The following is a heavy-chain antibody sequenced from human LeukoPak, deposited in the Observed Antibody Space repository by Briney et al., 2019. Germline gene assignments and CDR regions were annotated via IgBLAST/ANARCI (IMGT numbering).Heavy chain of an antibody. D-gene: IGHD3-22*01. CDR3: AKGVGYFGYYDSS. Sequence: GGSLRLSCAASEFTFSNYWMSWVRQAPGKGLEWVANIKQDASEKYYVDSVKGRFTISRDNSKNTLYLQMNSLRAEDTAVYYCAKGVGYFGYYDSSGGQGTLVTVSS. J-gene: IGHJ4*02. V-gene: IGHV3-7*03. CDR1: EFTFSNYW. CDR2: IKQDASEK.